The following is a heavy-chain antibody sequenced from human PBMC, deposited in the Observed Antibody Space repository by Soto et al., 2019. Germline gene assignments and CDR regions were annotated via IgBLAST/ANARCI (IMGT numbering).Heavy chain of an antibody. CDR2: INFSGDSI. J-gene: IGHJ4*02. V-gene: IGHV3-48*02. CDR1: GFTFSSYS. Sequence: GGSLRLSCAASGFTFSSYSMNWVRQSPGKGLEWISHINFSGDSIYYADSVKGRFTISRDNAKTSLYLQMNSLRDEDTAVYYCARGRFFDYWGQGTLVTVSS. CDR3: ARGRFFDY.